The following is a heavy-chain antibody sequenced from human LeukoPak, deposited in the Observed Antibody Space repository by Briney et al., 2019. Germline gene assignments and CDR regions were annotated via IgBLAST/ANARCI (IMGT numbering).Heavy chain of an antibody. Sequence: ASVKVSCKASGYTFTSYSITWVRHAPGQGLEWMWGICVYDGNTNYAQNLQGRVTMTTDTSTSTAYMELRSLRSDDTAVYYCARTPHYCSGGSCYFDVFDIWGQGTMVTVSS. CDR2: ICVYDGNT. CDR1: GYTFTSYS. V-gene: IGHV1-18*01. D-gene: IGHD2-15*01. CDR3: ARTPHYCSGGSCYFDVFDI. J-gene: IGHJ3*02.